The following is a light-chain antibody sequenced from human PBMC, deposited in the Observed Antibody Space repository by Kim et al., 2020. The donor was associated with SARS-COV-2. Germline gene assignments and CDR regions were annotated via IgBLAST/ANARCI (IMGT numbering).Light chain of an antibody. CDR3: QQRSNWPRYS. CDR1: QSVSSY. V-gene: IGKV3-11*01. J-gene: IGKJ2*03. CDR2: DAS. Sequence: LSPGERATLSCRASQSVSSYLAWYQQKPGQAPRLLIDDASNRATGIPARFSGSGSGTDFTLTISSLEPEDFAVYYCQQRSNWPRYSFGQGTKLEI.